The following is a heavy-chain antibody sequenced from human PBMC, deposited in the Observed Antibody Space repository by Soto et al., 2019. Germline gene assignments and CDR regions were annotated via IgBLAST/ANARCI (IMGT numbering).Heavy chain of an antibody. V-gene: IGHV4-34*01. Sequence: SETLSLTCAVYVGSFSGYYWSWIRQPPGKGLKWIAEINHSGSTNYNPSLKSRVTISVDTSKNQFSLKLSSVTAADTAVYYCAWRKYFNYGMDVWGQGTTVTVSS. CDR1: VGSFSGYY. J-gene: IGHJ6*02. CDR3: AWRKYFNYGMDV. CDR2: INHSGST.